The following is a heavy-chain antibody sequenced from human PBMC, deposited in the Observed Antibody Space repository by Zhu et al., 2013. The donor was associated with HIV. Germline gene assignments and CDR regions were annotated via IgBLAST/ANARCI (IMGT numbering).Heavy chain of an antibody. CDR3: ARGRSSSSLHNYGMDV. J-gene: IGHJ6*02. D-gene: IGHD6-13*01. CDR2: ISAYNINT. V-gene: IGHV1-18*01. CDR1: GYTFTSYG. Sequence: QVQLVQSGAEVKKPGASVKVSCKASGYTFTSYGISWVRQAPGQGLEWMGWISAYNINTNYAQKLQGRVTMTIDTSTRTAYMELRSLRSDDTAVYYCARGRSSSSLHNYGMDVWGQGTAITVTS.